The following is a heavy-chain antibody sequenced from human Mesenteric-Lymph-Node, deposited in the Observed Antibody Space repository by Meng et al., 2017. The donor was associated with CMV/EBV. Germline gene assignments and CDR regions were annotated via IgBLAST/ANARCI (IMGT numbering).Heavy chain of an antibody. CDR3: ARVGPPYDPGITVPGNPFFDH. CDR1: GGTFSSYA. V-gene: IGHV1-18*01. D-gene: IGHD6-19*01. Sequence: ASVKVSCKASGGTFSSYAISWVRQAPGQGLESMGWISAFNGIPNYAPKFQGRVTMTADKSTTTSYMELRSLTSDDTAVYYCARVGPPYDPGITVPGNPFFDHWGQGALVTVSS. CDR2: ISAFNGIP. J-gene: IGHJ4*02.